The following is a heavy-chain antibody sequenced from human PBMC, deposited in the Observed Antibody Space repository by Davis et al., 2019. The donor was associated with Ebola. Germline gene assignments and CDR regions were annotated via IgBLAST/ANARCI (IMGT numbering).Heavy chain of an antibody. J-gene: IGHJ4*02. CDR1: GFTFSSYS. Sequence: GESLKISCAASGFTFSSYSMNWVRQASGKGLEWVGRIRSKANSYATAYAASVKGRFTISRDDSKNTAYLQMNSLKTEDTAVYYRTSRVAAAGNDYWGQGTLVTVSS. CDR2: IRSKANSYAT. CDR3: TSRVAAAGNDY. D-gene: IGHD6-13*01. V-gene: IGHV3-73*01.